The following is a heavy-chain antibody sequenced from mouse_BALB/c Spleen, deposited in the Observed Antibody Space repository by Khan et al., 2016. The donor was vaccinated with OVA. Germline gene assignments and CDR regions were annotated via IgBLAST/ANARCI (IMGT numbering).Heavy chain of an antibody. CDR2: LYYSGNT. J-gene: IGHJ2*01. Sequence: EVQLQESGPGLVKPSQTVSLTCTVTGISITTGNYRWSWIRQFPGNKLEWIGYLYYSGNTTYNPSITSRTTITRDTSKNQFFLEMNSLTAEDTATYYCARDRGGFDSYYFDYWGQGTTLTVSS. D-gene: IGHD2-2*01. V-gene: IGHV3-5*02. CDR1: GISITTGNYR. CDR3: ARDRGGFDSYYFDY.